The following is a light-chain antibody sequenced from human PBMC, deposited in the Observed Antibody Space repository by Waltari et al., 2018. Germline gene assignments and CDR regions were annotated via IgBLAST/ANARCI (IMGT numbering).Light chain of an antibody. CDR2: DAS. J-gene: IGKJ2*01. CDR1: QSVSSS. V-gene: IGKV3-11*01. CDR3: QQRSNWPPGYT. Sequence: EIVLTQSPATLSLSPGERATLSCRASQSVSSSLAWYQQKPGQAPRLLIYDASNRATGIPARFSGSESGTDFTLTISSLEPEDFAVYYCQQRSNWPPGYTFGQGTKLEIK.